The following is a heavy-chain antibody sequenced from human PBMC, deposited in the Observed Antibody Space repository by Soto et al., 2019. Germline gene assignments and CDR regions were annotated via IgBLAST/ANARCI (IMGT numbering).Heavy chain of an antibody. CDR3: AREIGDYYDSSGYSVFDY. CDR1: GGTFSSYT. D-gene: IGHD3-22*01. Sequence: QVQLVQSGAEVKKPGSSVKVSCKASGGTFSSYTISWVRQAPGQGLEWMGRIIPILGIANYAQKFQGRVTITADKSTSTAYMERSSLRSEDTAVYYCAREIGDYYDSSGYSVFDYWGQGTLVTVSS. CDR2: IIPILGIA. J-gene: IGHJ4*02. V-gene: IGHV1-69*08.